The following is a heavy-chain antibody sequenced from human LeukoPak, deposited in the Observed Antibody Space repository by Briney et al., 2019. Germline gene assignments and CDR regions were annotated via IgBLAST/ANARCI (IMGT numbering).Heavy chain of an antibody. V-gene: IGHV5-51*01. D-gene: IGHD6-19*01. Sequence: GESLKISCKGSGYSFTSYWIGWVRQMPGKGLEWMGIIYPGDSDTRYSPSFQGQVTISADKSISTAYLQWSSLKASDTAMYYCARQDSSGWYGGLDFDHWGQGTLVTVSS. CDR1: GYSFTSYW. CDR3: ARQDSSGWYGGLDFDH. CDR2: IYPGDSDT. J-gene: IGHJ4*02.